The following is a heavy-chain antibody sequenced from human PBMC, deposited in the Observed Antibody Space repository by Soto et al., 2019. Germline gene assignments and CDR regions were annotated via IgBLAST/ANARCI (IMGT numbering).Heavy chain of an antibody. CDR1: GFTFGDYA. V-gene: IGHV3-49*03. CDR2: IRSKAYGGTT. J-gene: IGHJ5*02. D-gene: IGHD5-18*01. Sequence: SLRLSCTASGFTFGDYAMSWFRQAPGKXLEWVGFIRSKAYGGTTEYAASVKGRFTISRDDSKSIAYLQMNSLKTEDTAVYYCTRDTGYGYTIGWFDPWGQGTLVTVSS. CDR3: TRDTGYGYTIGWFDP.